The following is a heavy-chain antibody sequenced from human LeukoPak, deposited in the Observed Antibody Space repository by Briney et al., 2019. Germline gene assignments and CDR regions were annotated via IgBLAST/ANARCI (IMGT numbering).Heavy chain of an antibody. CDR2: INHSGST. D-gene: IGHD3-22*01. CDR3: ARRPRITMIVVVIQGLAFDI. CDR1: GGSFSGYY. Sequence: SETLSLTCAVYGGSFSGYYWSWIRQPPGKGLEWIGEINHSGSTNYNPSLKSRVTISVDTSKNQFSLKLSSVTAADTAVYYCARRPRITMIVVVIQGLAFDIWGQGTMVTVSS. V-gene: IGHV4-34*01. J-gene: IGHJ3*02.